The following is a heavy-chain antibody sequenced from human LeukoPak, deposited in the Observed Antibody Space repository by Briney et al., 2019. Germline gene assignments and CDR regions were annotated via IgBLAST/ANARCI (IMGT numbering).Heavy chain of an antibody. CDR2: ISSSSTTI. V-gene: IGHV3-48*01. CDR3: ARDFLEDVY. D-gene: IGHD3-3*01. Sequence: GGSLRLSCAASGFTFSNYNMNWVRQAPGKGLEWVSYISSSSTTIHYADSVRGRFTISRDNAKNSLYLQMNSLRAEDTAAYYCARDFLEDVYWGQGTLVTVSS. J-gene: IGHJ4*02. CDR1: GFTFSNYN.